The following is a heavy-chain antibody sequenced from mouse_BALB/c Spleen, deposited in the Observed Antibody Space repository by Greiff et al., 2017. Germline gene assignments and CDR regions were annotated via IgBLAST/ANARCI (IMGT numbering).Heavy chain of an antibody. CDR2: IDPSDSYT. CDR1: GYTFTSYW. J-gene: IGHJ4*01. D-gene: IGHD1-1*01. Sequence: QVHVKQPGAELVKPGASVKLSCKASGYTFTSYWMHWVKQRPGQGLEWIGEIDPSDSYTNYNQKFKGKATLTVDKSSSTAYMQLSSLTSEDSAVYYCARGAYGSGAMDYWGQGTSVTVS. V-gene: IGHV1-69*02. CDR3: ARGAYGSGAMDY.